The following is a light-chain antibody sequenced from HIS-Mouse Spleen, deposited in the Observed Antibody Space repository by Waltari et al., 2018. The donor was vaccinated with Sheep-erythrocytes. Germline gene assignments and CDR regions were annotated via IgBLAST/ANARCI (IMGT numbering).Light chain of an antibody. Sequence: QSVLTQPPSASGTPGQRVTISCSGSSSNIGSNTVNWYQQLPGTAPKLLIYSNKRRPSGVPDRFSGSKSGTSASLASSGIQSEDEADYYCAAWDDSLNGPVFGGGTKLTVL. CDR1: SSNIGSNT. CDR2: SNK. V-gene: IGLV1-44*01. J-gene: IGLJ3*02. CDR3: AAWDDSLNGPV.